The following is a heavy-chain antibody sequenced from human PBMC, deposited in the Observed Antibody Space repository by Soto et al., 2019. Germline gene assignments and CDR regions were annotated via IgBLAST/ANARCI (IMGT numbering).Heavy chain of an antibody. CDR2: ISAYNGNT. J-gene: IGHJ5*02. V-gene: IGHV1-18*04. CDR1: GYTFTSYG. Sequence: ASVKVSCKASGYTFTSYGISWVRQAPGQGLEWMGWISAYNGNTNYAQKLQGRVTMTTDTSTSTAYMELRSLRSDDTAVYYCARAPVLRFLEWLPTDDNWFDPRGQGTLVTVSS. CDR3: ARAPVLRFLEWLPTDDNWFDP. D-gene: IGHD3-3*01.